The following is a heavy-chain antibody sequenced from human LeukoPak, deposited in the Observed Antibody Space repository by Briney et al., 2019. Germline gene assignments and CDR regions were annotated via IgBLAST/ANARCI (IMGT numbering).Heavy chain of an antibody. V-gene: IGHV5-51*01. J-gene: IGHJ4*02. Sequence: GESLKISCKGSGYSFTSYWIGWVRQMPGKGLEWMGIIYPGDSDTRYSPSFQGQVTISADKSISTAYLQWSSLKASDTAMYYCARLRNRRYSSSIFLGRDFGYWGQGTLVTVSS. CDR2: IYPGDSDT. CDR3: ARLRNRRYSSSIFLGRDFGY. D-gene: IGHD6-6*01. CDR1: GYSFTSYW.